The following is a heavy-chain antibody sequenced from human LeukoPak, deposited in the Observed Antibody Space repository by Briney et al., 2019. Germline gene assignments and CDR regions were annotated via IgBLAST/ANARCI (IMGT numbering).Heavy chain of an antibody. Sequence: GGSLRLSCAASGFTFSNAWMSWVRQAPGKGLEWVSAISGSGGSTYYADSVKGRFTISRDNSKNTLYLQMNSLRAEDTAVYYCAKDFPPYSSGWFDYWGQGTLVTVSS. J-gene: IGHJ4*02. CDR2: ISGSGGST. CDR3: AKDFPPYSSGWFDY. D-gene: IGHD6-19*01. V-gene: IGHV3-23*01. CDR1: GFTFSNAW.